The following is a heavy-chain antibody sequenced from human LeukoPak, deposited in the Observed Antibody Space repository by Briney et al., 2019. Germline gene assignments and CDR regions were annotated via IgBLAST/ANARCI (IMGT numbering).Heavy chain of an antibody. CDR2: ISGSGGST. J-gene: IGHJ4*02. CDR1: GFTFSSYA. V-gene: IGHV3-23*01. D-gene: IGHD3-10*01. Sequence: GGSLRLSCATSGFTFSSYAMSWVRQAPGKGLEWVSAISGSGGSTYYADSVKGRFTISRGNSKNTLYLQMNSLRAEDTAVYYCAKDPYYYGSGSYAYFDYWGQGTLVTVSS. CDR3: AKDPYYYGSGSYAYFDY.